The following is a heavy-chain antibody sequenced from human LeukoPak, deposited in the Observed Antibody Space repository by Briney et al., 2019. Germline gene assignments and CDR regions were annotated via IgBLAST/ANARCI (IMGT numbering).Heavy chain of an antibody. CDR3: ARVHGAAGTSWFDP. CDR2: ISAYNGNT. J-gene: IGHJ5*02. V-gene: IGHV1-18*04. CDR1: GYTFTSYY. Sequence: GASVKVSCKASGYTFTSYYMHWVRQAPGQGLEWMGWISAYNGNTNYAQKLQGRVTMTTDTSTSTAYMELRSLRSDDTAVYYCARVHGAAGTSWFDPWGQGTLVTVSS. D-gene: IGHD6-13*01.